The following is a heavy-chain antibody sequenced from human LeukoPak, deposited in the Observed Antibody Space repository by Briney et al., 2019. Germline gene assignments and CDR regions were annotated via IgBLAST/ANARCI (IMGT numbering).Heavy chain of an antibody. J-gene: IGHJ4*02. CDR3: ARVGTGENTSFYYYSDC. V-gene: IGHV3-66*02. D-gene: IGHD2/OR15-2a*01. CDR1: GFTVSSYY. CDR2: IYDGGAT. Sequence: PGGSLRLSCAASGFTVSSYYMSWVRQAPGKGLEWVSVIYDGGATYHADSVKGRFTISRDTSKNTVYLQMNSLRPEDTAVYYCARVGTGENTSFYYYSDCWGQGTLVTVSS.